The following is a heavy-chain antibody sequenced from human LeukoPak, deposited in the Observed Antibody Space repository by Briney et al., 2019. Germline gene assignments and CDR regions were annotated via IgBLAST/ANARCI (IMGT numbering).Heavy chain of an antibody. V-gene: IGHV1-24*01. J-gene: IGHJ3*02. CDR1: GYTLTELS. Sequence: ASVKVSCTVSGYTLTELSMHWVRQAPGKGLEWMGGFDPEDGETIYAQKFQGRVTMTEDTSTDTAYMELSSLRSEDTAVYYCATDPRGYSYGYPSGAFDIWGQGTMVTVSS. CDR2: FDPEDGET. CDR3: ATDPRGYSYGYPSGAFDI. D-gene: IGHD5-18*01.